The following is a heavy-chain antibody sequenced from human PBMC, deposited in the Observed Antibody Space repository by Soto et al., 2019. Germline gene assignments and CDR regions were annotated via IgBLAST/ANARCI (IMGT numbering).Heavy chain of an antibody. CDR2: IYHSGST. J-gene: IGHJ4*02. Sequence: SETLSLTCTVSGGSISSYYWSWIRQPPGKGLEWIGYIYHSGSTYYNPSLKSRVTISVDRSKNQFSLKLSSVTAADTAVYYCARASITIFGVVNYYFDYWGQGTLVTVSS. D-gene: IGHD3-3*01. CDR3: ARASITIFGVVNYYFDY. CDR1: GGSISSYY. V-gene: IGHV4-59*12.